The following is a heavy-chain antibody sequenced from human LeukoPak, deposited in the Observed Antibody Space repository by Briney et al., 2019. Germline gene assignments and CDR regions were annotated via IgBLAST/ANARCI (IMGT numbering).Heavy chain of an antibody. CDR2: MNPNSGNT. CDR3: AKDVYYYGSGSGDY. Sequence: ASVKVSCKASGYTFTSYDMNWVRQATGQGLELMGWMNPNSGNTGYVQKFQGRVTITRNTSISTVYMELSSLRSEDTAVYYCAKDVYYYGSGSGDYWGQGTLVTVSS. CDR1: GYTFTSYD. D-gene: IGHD3-10*01. V-gene: IGHV1-8*01. J-gene: IGHJ4*02.